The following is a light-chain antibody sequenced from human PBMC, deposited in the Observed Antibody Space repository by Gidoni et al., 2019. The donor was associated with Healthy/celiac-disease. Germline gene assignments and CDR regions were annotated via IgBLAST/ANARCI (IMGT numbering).Light chain of an antibody. J-gene: IGKJ2*01. CDR1: QSVGSN. V-gene: IGKV3-15*01. CDR3: QQYNSWPPYT. CDR2: GAS. Sequence: IVMTQSPATLSVSPGERATLSCRASQSVGSNLAWYQQKPGQAPRLLIYGASTRATGIPARFSGSGSGTEFTLTISSLQSEDFAVYYCQQYNSWPPYTFXXXTKLEIK.